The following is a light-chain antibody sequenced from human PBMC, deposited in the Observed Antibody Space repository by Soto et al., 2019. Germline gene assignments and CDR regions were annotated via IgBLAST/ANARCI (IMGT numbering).Light chain of an antibody. V-gene: IGKV3-15*01. CDR3: QQYNNWPPYT. CDR1: QSVNSN. Sequence: EIVMTQSPATLSVSPGERATLSCMASQSVNSNLAWYKQKPGQAPSLLIYGASTRATGVPARFSGSGSGTEFTLTISILQSEDFAVYYCQQYNNWPPYTFEQGTKLEIK. J-gene: IGKJ2*01. CDR2: GAS.